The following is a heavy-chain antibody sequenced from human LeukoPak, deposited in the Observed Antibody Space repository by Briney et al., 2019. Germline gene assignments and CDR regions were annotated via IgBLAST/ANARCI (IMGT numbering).Heavy chain of an antibody. Sequence: GGSLRLSCAASGFTFSSYAMSWVRQAPGKGLEWVSAISGSGGSTYYADSVKGRFTISRDNSKNTLYLQMNSLRDEDTAVYYCARDPNSEDAFDIWGQGTMVTVSS. J-gene: IGHJ3*02. CDR3: ARDPNSEDAFDI. V-gene: IGHV3-23*01. D-gene: IGHD1-1*01. CDR2: ISGSGGST. CDR1: GFTFSSYA.